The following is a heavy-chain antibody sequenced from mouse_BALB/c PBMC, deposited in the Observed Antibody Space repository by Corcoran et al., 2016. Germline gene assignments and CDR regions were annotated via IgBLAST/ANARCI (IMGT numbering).Heavy chain of an antibody. CDR3: ARDYDGYYRFAY. Sequence: QVQLQQSGPELVKPGASVKISCKASGYSFTSYYIHWVKQRPGQGLEWIGWIFPGSGNTKYNEKFKGKATLTADTSSSTAYMQLSRLTSEDSAVYFWARDYDGYYRFAYWGQGTLVTVSA. D-gene: IGHD2-3*01. V-gene: IGHV1-66*01. CDR1: GYSFTSYY. CDR2: IFPGSGNT. J-gene: IGHJ3*01.